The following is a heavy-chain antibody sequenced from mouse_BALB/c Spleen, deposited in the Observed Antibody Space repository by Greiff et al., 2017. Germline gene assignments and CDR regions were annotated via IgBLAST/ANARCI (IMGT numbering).Heavy chain of an antibody. CDR2: ISDGGSYT. CDR3: ARDGLRRGFAY. D-gene: IGHD2-4*01. CDR1: GFTFSDYY. J-gene: IGHJ3*01. V-gene: IGHV5-4*02. Sequence: EVKLVESGGGLVKPGGSLKLSCAASGFTFSDYYMYWVRQTPEKRLEWVATISDGGSYTYYPDSVKGRFTISRDNAKNNLYLQMSSLKSEDTAMYYCARDGLRRGFAYWGQGTLVTVSA.